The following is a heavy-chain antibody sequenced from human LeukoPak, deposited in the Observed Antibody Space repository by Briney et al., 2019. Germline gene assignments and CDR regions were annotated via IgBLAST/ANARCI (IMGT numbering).Heavy chain of an antibody. CDR3: DVAQNY. CDR1: GFAFGTYA. Sequence: GGSLRLSCAGSGFAFGTYAMSWVRQSPGMGLEWVSSINADGQVTYYADSVEGRFNVSRDNSKNTLYLQMNSLRAEDTAVYYCDVAQNYWGQGTLVTVSS. CDR2: INADGQVT. V-gene: IGHV3-23*01. J-gene: IGHJ4*02.